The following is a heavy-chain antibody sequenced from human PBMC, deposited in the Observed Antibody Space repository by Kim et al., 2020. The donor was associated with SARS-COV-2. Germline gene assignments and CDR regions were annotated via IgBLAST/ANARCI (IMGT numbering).Heavy chain of an antibody. CDR2: ISSSSSTI. CDR1: GFTFSSYS. J-gene: IGHJ4*02. D-gene: IGHD2-2*01. CDR3: ARDWVCSSTSCQNARHFDY. V-gene: IGHV3-48*02. Sequence: GGSLRLSCAASGFTFSSYSMNWVRQAPGKGLEWVSYISSSSSTIYYADSVKGRFTISRDNAKNSLYLQMNSLRDEDTAVYYCARDWVCSSTSCQNARHFDYWGQGTLVTVSS.